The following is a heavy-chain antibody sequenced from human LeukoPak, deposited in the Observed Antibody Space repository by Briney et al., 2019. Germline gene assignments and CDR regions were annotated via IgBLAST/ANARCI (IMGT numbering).Heavy chain of an antibody. V-gene: IGHV3-48*01. Sequence: GGSLRLSCAASGFTFSSYSMNWVRQAPGKGLEWVSFISSSGTTYYADSVKGRFTISRDNAKSSVYLQLNSLRGEDTAVYYCARGSMIIVAAWYFDLWGRGTLVTVSS. CDR1: GFTFSSYS. CDR2: ISSSGTT. D-gene: IGHD3-22*01. CDR3: ARGSMIIVAAWYFDL. J-gene: IGHJ2*01.